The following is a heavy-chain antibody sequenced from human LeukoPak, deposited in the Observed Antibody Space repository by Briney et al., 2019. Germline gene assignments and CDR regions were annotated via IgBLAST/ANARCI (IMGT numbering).Heavy chain of an antibody. Sequence: SETLSLTCTVPGHSISSGYYWDWIRQPPGKGLEWIGSIYQSGSTNYNPSLKSRVTISVDTSKNQFSLKLSSVTAADTAVYYCARGHCSGTRCLTYYYYYYMDVWGKGTTVTVSS. CDR2: IYQSGST. CDR1: GHSISSGYY. D-gene: IGHD2-2*01. CDR3: ARGHCSGTRCLTYYYYYYMDV. J-gene: IGHJ6*03. V-gene: IGHV4-38-2*02.